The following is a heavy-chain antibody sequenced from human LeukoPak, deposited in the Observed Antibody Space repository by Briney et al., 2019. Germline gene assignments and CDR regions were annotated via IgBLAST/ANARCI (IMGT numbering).Heavy chain of an antibody. V-gene: IGHV3-30-3*01. D-gene: IGHD3-16*01. CDR1: GFTFSSYT. CDR3: AREELGSSLGFDP. J-gene: IGHJ5*02. CDR2: ISFDGSNK. Sequence: GRSLRLSCAASGFTFSSYTIHWVSQPPGKGLEWVAVISFDGSNKYYADSVKGRFTISRDNSKNTLYLQMNSLRAEDTAVYYCAREELGSSLGFDPWGQGTLVTVSS.